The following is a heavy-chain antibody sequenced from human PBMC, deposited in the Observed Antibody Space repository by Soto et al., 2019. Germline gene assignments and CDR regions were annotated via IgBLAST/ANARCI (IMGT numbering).Heavy chain of an antibody. Sequence: SGPTLVNPTPTLTPTCTFSGFSLSTSGVGVGWIRQPPGKALEWLALIYWDDDKRYSPSLKSRLTITKDTSKNQVVLTMTNMDPVDTATYYCAHRGLRDYGAHGWFDPWGQGTLVTVSS. CDR3: AHRGLRDYGAHGWFDP. CDR2: IYWDDDK. D-gene: IGHD4-17*01. J-gene: IGHJ5*02. CDR1: GFSLSTSGVG. V-gene: IGHV2-5*02.